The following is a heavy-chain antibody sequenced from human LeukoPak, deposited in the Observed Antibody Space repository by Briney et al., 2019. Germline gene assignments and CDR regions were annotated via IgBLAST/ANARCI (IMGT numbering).Heavy chain of an antibody. J-gene: IGHJ4*02. CDR1: GGSISNSY. CDR2: IYTSGST. CDR3: ARPRSTSGWDGDFDY. D-gene: IGHD6-19*01. Sequence: SETLSLTCTVSGGSISNSYWSWIRQPAGKGLEWIGRIYTSGSTTYNPSIKSRVTMSVDTSKNQFSLNLSSVTAADTAVYYCARPRSTSGWDGDFDYWGQGTLVTVSS. V-gene: IGHV4-4*07.